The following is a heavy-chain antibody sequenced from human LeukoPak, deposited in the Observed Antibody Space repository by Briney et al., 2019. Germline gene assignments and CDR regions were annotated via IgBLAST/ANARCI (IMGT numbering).Heavy chain of an antibody. D-gene: IGHD3-16*01. V-gene: IGHV3-48*02. CDR3: ARDFNWAFDY. J-gene: IGHJ4*02. CDR2: ISSDSTAK. CDR1: EFTFSDYV. Sequence: GGSLRLSCAASEFTFSDYVMHWVRQAPGKGLEWLSYISSDSTAKVYADFVKGRFTISRDNAKNSLYLQMNSLRDEDTAVYYCARDFNWAFDYWGQGALVTVSS.